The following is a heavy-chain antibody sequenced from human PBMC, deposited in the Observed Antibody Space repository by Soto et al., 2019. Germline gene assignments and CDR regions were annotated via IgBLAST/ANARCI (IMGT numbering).Heavy chain of an antibody. CDR3: TTTDTTMIVVVITEAFDI. CDR2: IKSKTDGGTT. J-gene: IGHJ3*02. V-gene: IGHV3-15*01. CDR1: GFTFSNAW. D-gene: IGHD3-22*01. Sequence: GESLKISCAASGFTFSNAWMSWVRQAPGKGLEWVGRIKSKTDGGTTDYAAPVKGRFTISRDDSKNTLYLQMNSLKTEDTAVYYCTTTDTTMIVVVITEAFDIWGQGTMVTVSS.